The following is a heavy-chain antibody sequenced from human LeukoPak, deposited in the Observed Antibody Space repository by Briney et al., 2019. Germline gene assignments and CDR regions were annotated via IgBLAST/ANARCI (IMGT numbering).Heavy chain of an antibody. Sequence: GESLRLSCGASGLTVSSYGMSWVRQAPGKGLEWVAVIYTGDTTYYADSVKGRFTISRDNSKNTLYLQMDGLRVEDTAVYYCAKVGAVAAVDYWGQGTLVTVSS. CDR3: AKVGAVAAVDY. CDR2: IYTGDTT. J-gene: IGHJ4*02. D-gene: IGHD6-19*01. CDR1: GLTVSSYG. V-gene: IGHV3-66*01.